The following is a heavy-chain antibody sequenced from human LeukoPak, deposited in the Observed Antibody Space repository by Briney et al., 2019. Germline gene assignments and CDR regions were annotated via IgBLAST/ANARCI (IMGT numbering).Heavy chain of an antibody. CDR1: GFPFSAYE. CDR2: IAGSDTTT. J-gene: IGHJ4*02. D-gene: IGHD6-13*01. Sequence: PGGSLRLSCAASGFPFSAYEMNWVRQAPGKGLEWVSYIAGSDTTTYYADSVKGRFTISRDSAEKSLYLQMDSLRDDDTAFYYCVKDLSSNWYSFDYWGQGTLVTVSS. CDR3: VKDLSSNWYSFDY. V-gene: IGHV3-48*03.